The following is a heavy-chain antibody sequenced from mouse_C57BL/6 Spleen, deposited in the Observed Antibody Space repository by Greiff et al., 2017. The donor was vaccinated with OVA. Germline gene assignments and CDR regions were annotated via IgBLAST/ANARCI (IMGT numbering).Heavy chain of an antibody. CDR1: GYSFTGYY. D-gene: IGHD1-1*01. CDR3: ERGITTVGAYDFDY. V-gene: IGHV1-42*01. Sequence: VQLQQSGPELVKPGASVKLSCKASGYSFTGYYMNWVKQSPEKSLEWIGEINPSTGGTTYNQKFKAKATLTVDKSSSTAYMQLKRLTSEEAAVYDGERGITTVGAYDFDYWGQGTTLTVSA. J-gene: IGHJ2*01. CDR2: INPSTGGT.